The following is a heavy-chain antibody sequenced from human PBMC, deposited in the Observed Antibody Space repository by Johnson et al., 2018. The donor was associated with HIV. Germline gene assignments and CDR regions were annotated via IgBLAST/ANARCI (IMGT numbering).Heavy chain of an antibody. Sequence: EVKLVESGGGLVQPGRSLRLSCAASGFTFDDYAMHWVRQAPGKGLEWVSGISWNSGSIGYADSVKGRFTISRDNAKNSLYLQMNSLRAEDTALYYCAKGYSSSWYQDAFDIWGQGTMVTVSS. D-gene: IGHD6-13*01. CDR1: GFTFDDYA. CDR3: AKGYSSSWYQDAFDI. V-gene: IGHV3-9*01. J-gene: IGHJ3*02. CDR2: ISWNSGSI.